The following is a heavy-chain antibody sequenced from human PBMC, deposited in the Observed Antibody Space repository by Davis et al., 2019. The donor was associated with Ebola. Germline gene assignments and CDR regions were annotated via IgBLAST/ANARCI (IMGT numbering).Heavy chain of an antibody. CDR3: AREGDSGSYEQYYFDY. V-gene: IGHV1-2*02. J-gene: IGHJ4*02. CDR2: INPNSGGT. D-gene: IGHD1-26*01. CDR1: GYTFTGYY. Sequence: ASVKVSCKASGYTFTGYYMHWVRQAPGQGLEWMGWINPNSGGTNYAQKFQGRVTMTRDTSISTAYMELSRLRSEDTAVYYCAREGDSGSYEQYYFDYWGQGTLVTVSS.